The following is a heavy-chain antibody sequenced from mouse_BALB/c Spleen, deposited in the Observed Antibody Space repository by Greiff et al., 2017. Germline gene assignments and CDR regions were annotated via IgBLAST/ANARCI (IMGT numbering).Heavy chain of an antibody. CDR1: GFTFSSYA. CDR3: ARRGTYDGYAMDY. D-gene: IGHD2-12*01. J-gene: IGHJ4*01. Sequence: EVKLVESGGGLVKPGGSLKLSCAASGFTFSSYAMSWVRQTPEKRLEWVASISSGGSTYYPDSVKGRFTISRDNARNILYLQMSSLRSEDTAMYYCARRGTYDGYAMDYWGQGTSVTVSS. CDR2: ISSGGST. V-gene: IGHV5-6-5*01.